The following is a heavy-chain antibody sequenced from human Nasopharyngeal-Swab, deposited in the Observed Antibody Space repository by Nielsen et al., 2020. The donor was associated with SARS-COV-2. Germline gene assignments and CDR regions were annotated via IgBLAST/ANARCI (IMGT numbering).Heavy chain of an antibody. CDR3: ARWSSWYNWLDP. D-gene: IGHD6-13*01. J-gene: IGHJ5*02. CDR1: GASISTGRYS. Sequence: GSLRLSCAVSGASISTGRYSWDWIRQPPGKGLEWIGSIYYSRTTYYNPSLKSRVTISVDTSKNQFSLKLNSATAADTAVYYCARWSSWYNWLDPWGQGTQVIVSS. V-gene: IGHV4-39*01. CDR2: IYYSRTT.